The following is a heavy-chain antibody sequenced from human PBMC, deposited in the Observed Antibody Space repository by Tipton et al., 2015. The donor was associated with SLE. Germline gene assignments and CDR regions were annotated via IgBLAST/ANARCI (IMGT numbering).Heavy chain of an antibody. CDR3: ARARPDTAMVHYYYYMDV. V-gene: IGHV1-18*01. D-gene: IGHD5-18*01. J-gene: IGHJ6*03. Sequence: QSGAEVKKPGASVKVSCKASGYTFTSYGISWVRQAPGQGLEWMGWISAYNGNTNYAQKLQGRVTMTTDTSTSTAYMELMSLRSDDTAVYYCARARPDTAMVHYYYYMDVWGKGTTVTVSS. CDR2: ISAYNGNT. CDR1: GYTFTSYG.